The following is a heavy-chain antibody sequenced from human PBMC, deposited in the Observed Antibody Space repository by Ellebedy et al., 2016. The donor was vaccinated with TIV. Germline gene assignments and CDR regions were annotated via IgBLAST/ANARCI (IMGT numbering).Heavy chain of an antibody. Sequence: GESLKISCAASRFTFNNAWMNWVRQAPGKGLEWVGRIKSKTDGETTDYAAPVKGRYTISRDDSINTLYLQMNSLKSDDTAVYYCTKAGSNIPVDGAVFDYWGQGTLVTVSS. CDR3: TKAGSNIPVDGAVFDY. CDR1: RFTFNNAW. CDR2: IKSKTDGETT. J-gene: IGHJ4*02. V-gene: IGHV3-15*07. D-gene: IGHD6-19*01.